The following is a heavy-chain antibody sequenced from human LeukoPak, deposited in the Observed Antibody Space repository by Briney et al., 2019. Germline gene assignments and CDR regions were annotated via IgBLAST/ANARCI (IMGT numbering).Heavy chain of an antibody. CDR1: GGSISSYY. CDR2: IYYSGST. D-gene: IGHD6-19*01. J-gene: IGHJ4*02. Sequence: SGTLSLTCAVSGGSISSYYWSWIRQPPGKGLEWIGYIYYSGSTNYNPSLKSRVTISVDTSKNQFSLKLTSVTAADTAVYYCVKAAVAVDYWGQGTLVTVSS. CDR3: VKAAVAVDY. V-gene: IGHV4-59*12.